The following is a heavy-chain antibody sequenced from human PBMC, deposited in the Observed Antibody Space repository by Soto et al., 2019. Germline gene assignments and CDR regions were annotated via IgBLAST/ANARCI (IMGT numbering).Heavy chain of an antibody. CDR2: ISGSGGST. Sequence: QPWGCLTLSCAAAGFTFIRYAIIFFRHSPWKGLEWVSAISGSGGSTYYADSVKGRFTISRDNSKNTLYLQMNSLRAEDTAVYYSAKGTPAPRNNWFDPWGQGTLVTVSS. D-gene: IGHD2-2*01. CDR3: AKGTPAPRNNWFDP. J-gene: IGHJ5*02. CDR1: GFTFIRYA. V-gene: IGHV3-23*01.